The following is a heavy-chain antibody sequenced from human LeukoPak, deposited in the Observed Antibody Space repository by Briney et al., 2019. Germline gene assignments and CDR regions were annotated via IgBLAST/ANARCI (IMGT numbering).Heavy chain of an antibody. D-gene: IGHD2-2*01. CDR2: ISSSSSYI. J-gene: IGHJ4*02. V-gene: IGHV3-21*01. CDR1: GFTFSSYS. Sequence: GGSLRLSCAASGFTFSSYSMNWVSQAPGKGLEWVSSISSSSSYIYYADSVKGRFTISRDNAKNSLYLQMNSLRAEDTAVYHCAREYCSSTSCPLDYWGQGTLVTVSS. CDR3: AREYCSSTSCPLDY.